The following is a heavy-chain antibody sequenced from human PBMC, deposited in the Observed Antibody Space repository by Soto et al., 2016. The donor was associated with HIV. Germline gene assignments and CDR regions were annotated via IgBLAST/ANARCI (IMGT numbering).Heavy chain of an antibody. CDR3: AKSGSTRGGA. J-gene: IGHJ4*02. D-gene: IGHD1-26*01. Sequence: EVQLVQSGGALVQPGGSLRLSCAGSGFIFSDYNMNWVRQAPGKGLEWVSSITKSSSKLYYAESVRGRFFISRDNAKNLLFLQMNSLRVDDTAVYYCAKSGSTRGGAWGQGTLVTVSS. CDR2: ITKSSSKL. V-gene: IGHV3-48*01. CDR1: GFIFSDYN.